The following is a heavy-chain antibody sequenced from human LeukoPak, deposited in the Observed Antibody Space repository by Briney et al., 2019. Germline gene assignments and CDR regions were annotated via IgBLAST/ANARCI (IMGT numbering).Heavy chain of an antibody. D-gene: IGHD2-21*02. J-gene: IGHJ4*02. CDR3: AGVVTATLGY. CDR2: MSGSGGST. V-gene: IGHV3-23*01. Sequence: GGSLRLSCAVSGFTISSYAMSWVRQAPGKGLEWVSAMSGSGGSTYYADSVKGRITISRDNSKNMLYLEMNSLRAEDTAVYYCAGVVTATLGYWGQGTLVTVSS. CDR1: GFTISSYA.